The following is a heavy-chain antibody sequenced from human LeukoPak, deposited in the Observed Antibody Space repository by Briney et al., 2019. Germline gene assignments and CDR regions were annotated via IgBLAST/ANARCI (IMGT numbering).Heavy chain of an antibody. Sequence: GGSLRLSCAASGFTFNSNSMNWVRQAPGKGLEWVSYISGSSSAIYYSDSVKGRFTISRDNAKNSLYLQMGNLRAEDTAVYYCVRDGSISYFDCWGQGILVTVSP. V-gene: IGHV3-48*01. J-gene: IGHJ4*02. CDR2: ISGSSSAI. CDR3: VRDGSISYFDC. CDR1: GFTFNSNS.